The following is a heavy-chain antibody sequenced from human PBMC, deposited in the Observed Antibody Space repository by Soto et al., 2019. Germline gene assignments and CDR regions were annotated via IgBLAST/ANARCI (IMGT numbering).Heavy chain of an antibody. CDR3: AHRRYSGYYFAY. D-gene: IGHD3-10*01. CDR2: IYWDDDK. Sequence: QITLKESGPTLVKPTQTLTLTCTFSGFSLSTSGVGVGWIRQPPGKALEWLALIYWDDDKRYSPSLKSRLTITKDPSKPQVVLTMTNMHPVDTATYSCAHRRYSGYYFAYWGQGTLVTVSS. CDR1: GFSLSTSGVG. V-gene: IGHV2-5*02. J-gene: IGHJ4*02.